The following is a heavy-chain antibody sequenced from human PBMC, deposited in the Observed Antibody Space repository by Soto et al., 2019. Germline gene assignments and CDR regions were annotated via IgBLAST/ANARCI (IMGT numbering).Heavy chain of an antibody. Sequence: QVQLVESGGGVVQPGRSLRLSCAASGFTFSSYGMHWVRQAPGKGLEWVAVIWYDRSNKYYADSVKGRFTISRDNSKNTLYLQMNSLRAEDTAVYYCARDESSSGYYMDVWGKGTTVTVSS. CDR2: IWYDRSNK. V-gene: IGHV3-33*01. CDR1: GFTFSSYG. D-gene: IGHD6-13*01. CDR3: ARDESSSGYYMDV. J-gene: IGHJ6*03.